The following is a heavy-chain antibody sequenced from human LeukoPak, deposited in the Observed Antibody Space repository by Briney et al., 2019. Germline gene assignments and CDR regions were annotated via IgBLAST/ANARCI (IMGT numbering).Heavy chain of an antibody. CDR2: INAGNGNT. D-gene: IGHD5-18*01. V-gene: IGHV1-3*01. Sequence: GASVKVSCKASGYTFTSYAMHWVRQAPGQRLEWMGWINAGNGNTKYSQKFQGRVTITRDTSASTAYMELSSLRSEDTAVYHCAREPPIQLWLISYYGMDVWGQGTTVTVSS. CDR1: GYTFTSYA. CDR3: AREPPIQLWLISYYGMDV. J-gene: IGHJ6*02.